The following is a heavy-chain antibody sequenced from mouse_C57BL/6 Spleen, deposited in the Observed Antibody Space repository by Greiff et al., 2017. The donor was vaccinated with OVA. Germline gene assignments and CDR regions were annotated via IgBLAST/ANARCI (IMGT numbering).Heavy chain of an antibody. Sequence: VQLQESGPELVKPGASVKISCKASGYAFSSSWMNWVKQRPGKGLEWIGRIYPGDGDTNYNGKFKGKATLTADKSSSTAYMQLSSLTSEDSAVYFCARPDYSNPAMDYWGQGTSGTVSS. D-gene: IGHD2-5*01. CDR3: ARPDYSNPAMDY. J-gene: IGHJ4*01. CDR1: GYAFSSSW. CDR2: IYPGDGDT. V-gene: IGHV1-82*01.